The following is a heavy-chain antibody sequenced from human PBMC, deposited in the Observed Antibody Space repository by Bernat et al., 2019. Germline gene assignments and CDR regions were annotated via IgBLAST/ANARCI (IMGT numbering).Heavy chain of an antibody. Sequence: QLQLQESGPGLVKPSETPSLTCTVSGGSISSSSYYWGWIRQPPGKGLEWIGSIYYSGSTNYNPSLKSRFTISVDKSKNQFSLELSSVAAADTAVYYCASAYYGDYGNWGQGTLVTVSS. D-gene: IGHD4-17*01. CDR1: GGSISSSSYY. CDR2: IYYSGST. J-gene: IGHJ4*02. CDR3: ASAYYGDYGN. V-gene: IGHV4-39*01.